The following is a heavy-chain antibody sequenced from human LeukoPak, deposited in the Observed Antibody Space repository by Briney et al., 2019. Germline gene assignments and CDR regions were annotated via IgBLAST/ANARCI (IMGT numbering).Heavy chain of an antibody. CDR2: IYYSGST. CDR3: ARHNRYSSSSSFDY. J-gene: IGHJ4*02. CDR1: GGSISGTNYY. Sequence: SETLSLTCTVSGGSISGTNYYWGWIRQPPGKGLEWIGNIYYSGSTYYNPSLKSRVSISVDTSNNPLPLRLTSATAADTAVYYCARHNRYSSSSSFDYWGQGTLVTVSS. V-gene: IGHV4-39*06. D-gene: IGHD6-6*01.